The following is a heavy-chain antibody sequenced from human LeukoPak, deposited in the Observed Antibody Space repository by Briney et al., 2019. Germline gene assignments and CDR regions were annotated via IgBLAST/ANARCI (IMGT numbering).Heavy chain of an antibody. Sequence: ASVKVSCKASGYTFTSYYMHRVRQAPGQGLEWMGIINPSGGSTSYAQKFQGRVTMTRDTSTSTVYMELSSLRSEDTAVYYCARVRTFYGMDVWGQGTTVTVSS. D-gene: IGHD2-2*01. CDR3: ARVRTFYGMDV. CDR1: GYTFTSYY. V-gene: IGHV1-46*01. CDR2: INPSGGST. J-gene: IGHJ6*02.